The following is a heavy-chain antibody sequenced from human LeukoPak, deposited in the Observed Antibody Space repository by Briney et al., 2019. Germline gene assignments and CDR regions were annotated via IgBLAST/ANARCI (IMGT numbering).Heavy chain of an antibody. D-gene: IGHD3-16*01. J-gene: IGHJ4*02. CDR2: ISGSGGST. CDR1: GFTFSSYA. CDR3: ARDRGGPDY. Sequence: GGSLRLSCAASGFTFSSYAMSWVRQAPGKGLEWVSAISGSGGSTYYADSVKGRFTISRDNAKNTLYLQMNGLRAEDTAVYYCARDRGGPDYWGQGTLVTVSS. V-gene: IGHV3-23*01.